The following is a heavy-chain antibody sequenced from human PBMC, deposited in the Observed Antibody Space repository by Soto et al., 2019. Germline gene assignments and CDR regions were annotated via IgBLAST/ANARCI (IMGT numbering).Heavy chain of an antibody. CDR2: IYPGDSDT. Sequence: GESLKISCKGSGYSFTNYWIGWVRQMPGKGLEWMGIIYPGDSDTRYSPSLQGQVTISADKSISTAYLQWSSLKASDTAMYYCARQTLNYYDSSGNDFDIWGQGTMVTVSS. CDR3: ARQTLNYYDSSGNDFDI. CDR1: GYSFTNYW. J-gene: IGHJ3*02. V-gene: IGHV5-51*01. D-gene: IGHD3-22*01.